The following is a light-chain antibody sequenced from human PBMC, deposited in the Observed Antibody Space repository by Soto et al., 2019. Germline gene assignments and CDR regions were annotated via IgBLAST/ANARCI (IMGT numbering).Light chain of an antibody. CDR2: GAS. V-gene: IGKV3-20*01. CDR3: QQYLSSRT. Sequence: EIVLTQSPGTLSLSPGERGALSCRASQSVSSSYLAWYQQKPGQAPRLLIYGASNRATGIPGRFSGSGSGTDFTLTINGVEPEDFAVYYCQQYLSSRTFGQGTKVDIK. J-gene: IGKJ1*01. CDR1: QSVSSSY.